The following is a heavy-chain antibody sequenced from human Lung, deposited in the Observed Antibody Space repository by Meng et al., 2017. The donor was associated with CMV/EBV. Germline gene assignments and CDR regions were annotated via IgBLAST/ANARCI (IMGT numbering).Heavy chain of an antibody. CDR2: IRFDGSNR. J-gene: IGHJ4*02. CDR3: AKDGGGTLRGAIIPKYYFDF. CDR1: GFSLSTYA. V-gene: IGHV3-30*02. D-gene: IGHD3-10*01. Sequence: GGSLRLXCVASGFSLSTYAMHWVRQAPGKGQEWVAFIRFDGSNRDYAGSVKGRFTTSRDNSKNTLYVQMNNLRPEDTAVYYCAKDGGGTLRGAIIPKYYFDFWGQGKXVNGAS.